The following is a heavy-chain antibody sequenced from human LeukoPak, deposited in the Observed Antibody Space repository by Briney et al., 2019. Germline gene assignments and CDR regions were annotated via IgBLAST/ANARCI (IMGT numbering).Heavy chain of an antibody. J-gene: IGHJ4*02. V-gene: IGHV4-59*01. D-gene: IGHD1-26*01. CDR3: ARDSVGDDFFDF. CDR1: GGSISTYY. Sequence: SETLSLTCTVSGGSISTYYWNWIRQPPGKGLEWIGYIYHSGTTNYNPSLKSRLTMSVDTSKNQFSLKLSSVTAADTAVYYCARDSVGDDFFDFWGQGTPVTVSS. CDR2: IYHSGTT.